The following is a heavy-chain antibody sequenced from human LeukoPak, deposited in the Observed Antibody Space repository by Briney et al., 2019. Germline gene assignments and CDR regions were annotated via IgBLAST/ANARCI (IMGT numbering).Heavy chain of an antibody. CDR3: VRAARLAVG. D-gene: IGHD2-15*01. J-gene: IGHJ4*02. CDR2: ISSGSSDT. Sequence: PGGSLRLSCAASGFTFSDYYTNWIRQAPGKGLEWISYISSGSSDTNYADSVKGQFTISRDNAKNSVYLQMNSLRAEDTAVYYCVRAARLAVGGGQGPRLTVTS. CDR1: GFTFSDYY. V-gene: IGHV3-11*06.